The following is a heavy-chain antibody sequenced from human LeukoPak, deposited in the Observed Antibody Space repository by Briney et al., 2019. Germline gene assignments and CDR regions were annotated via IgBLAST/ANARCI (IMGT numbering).Heavy chain of an antibody. CDR2: INHSGST. D-gene: IGHD5-24*01. V-gene: IGHV4-34*01. CDR1: GGSFSGYY. CDR3: ARAGLETATISWVY. J-gene: IGHJ4*02. Sequence: SETLSLTCAVYGGSFSGYYWSWIRQPPGKGLEWIGEINHSGSTNYNPSLKSRVTISVDTSKNQFSLKLSSVTAADTAVYYCARAGLETATISWVYWGQGTLVTVPS.